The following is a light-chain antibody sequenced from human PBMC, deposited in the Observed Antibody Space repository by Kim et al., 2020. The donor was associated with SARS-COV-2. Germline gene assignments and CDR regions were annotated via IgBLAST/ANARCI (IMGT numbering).Light chain of an antibody. CDR1: QGVDSA. J-gene: IGKJ2*01. V-gene: IGKV3-11*01. CDR3: LQRSKWPRT. Sequence: SLSPGERATLSCRASQGVDSALGWYQQKPDQAPSLLIYDASKRATGIPARFSGSGSGTDFTLTISSLEPEDFAVYYCLQRSKWPRTFGQGTKLEI. CDR2: DAS.